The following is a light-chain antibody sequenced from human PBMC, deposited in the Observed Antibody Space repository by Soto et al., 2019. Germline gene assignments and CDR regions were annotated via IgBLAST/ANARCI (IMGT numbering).Light chain of an antibody. J-gene: IGKJ1*01. V-gene: IGKV3-20*01. CDR2: GVS. CDR3: QQYDSSWT. Sequence: ESVLTQSPGTLSLSPGERATLSCRASQSVPSNFLAWYQQKPGQAPILVIYGVSRRATGIQDRFSGSGSGTDFTLTISRLGPEDFAVYYCQQYDSSWTFGQGTKVEIK. CDR1: QSVPSNF.